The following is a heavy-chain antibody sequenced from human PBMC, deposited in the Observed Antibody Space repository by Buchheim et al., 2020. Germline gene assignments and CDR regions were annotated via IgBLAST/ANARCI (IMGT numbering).Heavy chain of an antibody. D-gene: IGHD3-9*01. Sequence: QVQLVQSGAEVKKPGASVKVSCKASGYTFTSYDINWVRQATGQGLEWMGWLNPNSGNTGYAQKFQGRVTLTRNTSISTAYMELSSLRSEDTAVYYCARDFRMNYDILTAVPGVWGQGTT. CDR1: GYTFTSYD. V-gene: IGHV1-8*01. CDR2: LNPNSGNT. CDR3: ARDFRMNYDILTAVPGV. J-gene: IGHJ6*02.